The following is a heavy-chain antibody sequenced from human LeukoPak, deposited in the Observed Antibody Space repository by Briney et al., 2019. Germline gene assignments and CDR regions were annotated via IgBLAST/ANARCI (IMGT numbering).Heavy chain of an antibody. Sequence: SETLSLTCTVSGGSISSSSYYRGWIRQPPGKGLEWIGSIYYSGSTYYNPSLKSRVTISVDTSKNQFSLKLSSVTAADTAVYYCARGPQRIAVAGPGAFHIWGQGTMVTVSS. D-gene: IGHD6-19*01. CDR3: ARGPQRIAVAGPGAFHI. J-gene: IGHJ3*02. CDR1: GGSISSSSYY. CDR2: IYYSGST. V-gene: IGHV4-39*07.